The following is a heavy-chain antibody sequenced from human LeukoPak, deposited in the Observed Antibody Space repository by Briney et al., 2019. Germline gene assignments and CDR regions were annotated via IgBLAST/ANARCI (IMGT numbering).Heavy chain of an antibody. V-gene: IGHV3-74*01. CDR1: GFTFSSYW. J-gene: IGHJ4*02. Sequence: PGGSLRLSCAASGFTFSSYWMHWVRQAPGKGLVWVSRINSDGSSTSYADSVKGRFTISRDNAKNSLYLQMNSLRAEDTAVYYCARGLGSGSYDYWGQGTLVTVSS. CDR3: ARGLGSGSYDY. D-gene: IGHD1-26*01. CDR2: INSDGSST.